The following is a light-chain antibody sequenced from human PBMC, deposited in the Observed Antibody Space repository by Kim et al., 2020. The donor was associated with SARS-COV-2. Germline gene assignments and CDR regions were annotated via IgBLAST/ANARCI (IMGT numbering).Light chain of an antibody. CDR2: EDS. CDR1: KLGDKY. J-gene: IGLJ3*02. CDR3: QAWDSSTNVM. V-gene: IGLV3-1*01. Sequence: SYELTQPPSVSVSPGQTASISCSGDKLGDKYACWYQQKPGQSPILVIYEDSKRPSGIPERFSGSNSGNTATLTISGTQAMDEAVYYCQAWDSSTNVMFGG.